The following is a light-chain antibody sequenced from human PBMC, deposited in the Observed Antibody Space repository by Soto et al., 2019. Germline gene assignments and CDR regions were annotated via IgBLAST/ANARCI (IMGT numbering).Light chain of an antibody. V-gene: IGKV1-5*03. Sequence: IQMTQSPSNLSGSVGYRFTITWRVSQTISSWLAWYQQKPGKAPKLLIYKASTIKSGVPSRFSGSGSGTEFTLTISSLQPDEFATDYCQPYNSQWTFGQCTKVEI. J-gene: IGKJ1*01. CDR3: QPYNSQWT. CDR2: KAS. CDR1: QTISSW.